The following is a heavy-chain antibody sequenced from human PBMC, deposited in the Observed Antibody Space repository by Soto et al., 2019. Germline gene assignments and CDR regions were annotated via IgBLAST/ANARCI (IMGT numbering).Heavy chain of an antibody. Sequence: GASVKVSCKASGGTFSSYAISWVRQAPGQGLEWMGGIIPIFGTANYAQKFQGRVTITADKSTSTAYMELSSLRSEDTAVYYCARGYDFWSGYYTIKGGHFDYWGQGTLVTVSS. CDR1: GGTFSSYA. CDR2: IIPIFGTA. J-gene: IGHJ4*02. CDR3: ARGYDFWSGYYTIKGGHFDY. V-gene: IGHV1-69*06. D-gene: IGHD3-3*01.